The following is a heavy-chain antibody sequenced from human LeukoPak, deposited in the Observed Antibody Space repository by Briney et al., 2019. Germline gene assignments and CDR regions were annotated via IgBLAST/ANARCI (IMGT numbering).Heavy chain of an antibody. Sequence: GGSLRLSCSASGFTFSDYDMHWVRQAPGKGLEYVSAIGSTGASTYYADSVKGRFTVSRDNSENTLYLQMSSLRAEDTAVYYCVKAVSDGSGYYYGWWGQGTLVTVSS. CDR3: VKAVSDGSGYYYGW. V-gene: IGHV3-64D*06. CDR2: IGSTGAST. CDR1: GFTFSDYD. D-gene: IGHD3-22*01. J-gene: IGHJ4*02.